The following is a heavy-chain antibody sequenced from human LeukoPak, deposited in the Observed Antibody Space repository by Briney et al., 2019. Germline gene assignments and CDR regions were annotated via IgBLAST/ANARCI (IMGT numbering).Heavy chain of an antibody. J-gene: IGHJ2*01. D-gene: IGHD2-2*01. Sequence: ASVKVSCKASGYTITDYYLHWVRQAPGQGLEWMGWIIPNTGGTNYALKFQDWVTISSDTSISTAYVELSSLRSDDTAVYYCARGSPSYAQWHFDLWGRGTLVTVSS. CDR2: IIPNTGGT. V-gene: IGHV1-2*04. CDR1: GYTITDYY. CDR3: ARGSPSYAQWHFDL.